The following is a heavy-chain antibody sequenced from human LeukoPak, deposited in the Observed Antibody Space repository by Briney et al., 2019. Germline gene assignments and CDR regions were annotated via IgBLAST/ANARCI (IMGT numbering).Heavy chain of an antibody. V-gene: IGHV4-59*01. CDR3: AGGKGGSGSLLSYFDY. J-gene: IGHJ4*02. CDR2: IYYSGST. D-gene: IGHD3-10*01. Sequence: PSETLSLTCTVSGGSISSYYWSWIRHPPGKGLEWIGYIYYSGSTKYNPSLKSRVTISVDTSKNQFSLKMNSVTAADTAVYYCAGGKGGSGSLLSYFDYWGQGILVTVSS. CDR1: GGSISSYY.